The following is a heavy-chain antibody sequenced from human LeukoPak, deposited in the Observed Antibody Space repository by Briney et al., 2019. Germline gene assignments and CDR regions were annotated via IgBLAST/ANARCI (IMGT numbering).Heavy chain of an antibody. CDR3: ARRSRFGELFDY. D-gene: IGHD3-10*01. V-gene: IGHV1-18*01. J-gene: IGHJ4*02. CDR2: ISAYNGNT. Sequence: ASVKVSCKASGYTLTSYGISWVRQAPGQGLEWMGWISAYNGNTNYAQKLQGRVTMTTDTSTSTAYMELRSLRSDDTAVYYCARRSRFGELFDYWGQGTLVTVSS. CDR1: GYTLTSYG.